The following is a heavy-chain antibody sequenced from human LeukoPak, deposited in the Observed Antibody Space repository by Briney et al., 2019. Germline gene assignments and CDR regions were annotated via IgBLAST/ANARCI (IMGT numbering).Heavy chain of an antibody. V-gene: IGHV3-48*03. D-gene: IGHD4-17*01. CDR2: ISSSGNTI. Sequence: GRSLRLSCAASGFTFSSYEMNWVRQAPGKGLEWVSYISSSGNTIYYADSVKGRFTISRDNTKNSLYLQMNSLRAEDTAVYYCARDNPIENDYGPYYFDYWGQGTLVTVSS. CDR3: ARDNPIENDYGPYYFDY. CDR1: GFTFSSYE. J-gene: IGHJ4*02.